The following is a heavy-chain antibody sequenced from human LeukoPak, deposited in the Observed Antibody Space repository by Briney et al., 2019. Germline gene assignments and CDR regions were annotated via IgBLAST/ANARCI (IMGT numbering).Heavy chain of an antibody. V-gene: IGHV3-48*01. D-gene: IGHD5-18*01. Sequence: GGSLRLSCAASGFTFSSYSMNWVRQAPGKGLEWVSYISSSSSTIYYADSEKGRFTISRDNAKNSLYLQMNSLRAEDTAVYCCARSSVDTAMANFDYWGQGTLVTVSS. CDR3: ARSSVDTAMANFDY. J-gene: IGHJ4*02. CDR1: GFTFSSYS. CDR2: ISSSSSTI.